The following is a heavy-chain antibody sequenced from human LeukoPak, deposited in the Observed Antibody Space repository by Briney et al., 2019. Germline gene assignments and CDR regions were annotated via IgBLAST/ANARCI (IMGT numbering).Heavy chain of an antibody. CDR2: ITNSGDYT. Sequence: GGSPRLSCAASGFTFSSYAMTWVRQAPGKGLEWVSAITNSGDYTDYADSVKGRFTISRDNSKSTVFLQMNSLRAEDTAVYYCAKRSGSNYGYNDYWGQGTLVTVSS. J-gene: IGHJ4*02. CDR3: AKRSGSNYGYNDY. CDR1: GFTFSSYA. V-gene: IGHV3-23*01. D-gene: IGHD5-18*01.